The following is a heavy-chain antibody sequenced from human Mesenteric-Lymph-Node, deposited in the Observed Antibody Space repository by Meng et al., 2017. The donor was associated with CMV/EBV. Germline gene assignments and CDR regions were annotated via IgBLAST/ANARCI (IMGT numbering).Heavy chain of an antibody. CDR1: FTFSSYG. CDR2: ISYDGSNK. D-gene: IGHD2-21*01. Sequence: FTFSSYGMPWDRHASGKGLEWVAVISYDGSNKYYADSVKGRFTISRDNSKNTLYLQMNSLRAEDTAVYYCARDRTTYCGGDCPFDPWGQGTLVTVSS. CDR3: ARDRTTYCGGDCPFDP. J-gene: IGHJ5*02. V-gene: IGHV3-30*03.